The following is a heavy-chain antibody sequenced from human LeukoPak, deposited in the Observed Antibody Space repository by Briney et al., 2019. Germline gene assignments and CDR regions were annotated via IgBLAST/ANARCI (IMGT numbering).Heavy chain of an antibody. Sequence: SETLSLTCSVSGASISSHYWSWIRQPPGKGLEWIGYIYYSGSTNYNPSLKSRVTISVDTSKNQFSLKLSSVTAADTAVYYCARVAGYKVLDAFDIWGQGTMVTVSS. V-gene: IGHV4-59*11. CDR1: GASISSHY. D-gene: IGHD5-24*01. CDR2: IYYSGST. CDR3: ARVAGYKVLDAFDI. J-gene: IGHJ3*02.